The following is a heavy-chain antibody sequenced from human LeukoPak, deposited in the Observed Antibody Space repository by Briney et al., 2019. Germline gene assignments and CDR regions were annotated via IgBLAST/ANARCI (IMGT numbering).Heavy chain of an antibody. V-gene: IGHV1-69*04. Sequence: GSSVKVSCKASGGTFSSYAISWVRQAPGQGLEWMGRIIPILGIANYAQKFQGRVTITADKSTSTAYMELNSLRSEDTAVYYCARTRPKKYYFDYWGQGTLVTVSS. CDR2: IIPILGIA. CDR3: ARTRPKKYYFDY. J-gene: IGHJ4*02. CDR1: GGTFSSYA.